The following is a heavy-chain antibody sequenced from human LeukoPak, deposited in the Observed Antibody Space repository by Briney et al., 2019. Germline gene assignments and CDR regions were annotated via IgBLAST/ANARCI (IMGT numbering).Heavy chain of an antibody. J-gene: IGHJ6*02. V-gene: IGHV3-23*01. CDR3: AKESAAGKRRYFQYYGMDA. D-gene: IGHD6-13*01. CDR1: GFTFSNYV. CDR2: ISSGGRNT. Sequence: GGSLRLSCAGSGFTFSNYVMTWVRQAPGKGLEWVSSISSGGRNTYYAGSVKGRFTISRDNSNNTLFVQMNSLRADDTAVYYCAKESAAGKRRYFQYYGMDAWGQGTTVTVSS.